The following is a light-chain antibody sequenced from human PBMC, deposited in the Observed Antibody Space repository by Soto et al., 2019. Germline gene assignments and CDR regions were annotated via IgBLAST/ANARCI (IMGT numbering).Light chain of an antibody. CDR1: SNDVGHYNF. CDR2: EVR. Sequence: QSALTQPASVSGSPGQSITISCTGTSNDVGHYNFVSWYQQLPGKAPKLIIYEVRNRPSGISHRFSGSKSGNTATLTISGLQVADESFYYCSSYTSSITLVFGTGTKVTVL. CDR3: SSYTSSITLV. V-gene: IGLV2-14*03. J-gene: IGLJ1*01.